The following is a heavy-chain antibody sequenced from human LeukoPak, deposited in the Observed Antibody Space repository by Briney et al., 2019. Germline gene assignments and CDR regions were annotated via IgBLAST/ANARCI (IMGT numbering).Heavy chain of an antibody. CDR2: FYYSGST. CDR1: GDSISTHRYY. CDR3: AREGDPMGNIDY. V-gene: IGHV4-39*07. D-gene: IGHD3-10*01. Sequence: SETLSLTCTVSGDSISTHRYYWGWIRQPPRKGLEWIGSFYYSGSTYYHPSLKNRVAISMDTSKNQFFLRLSSVTAADTAVYYCAREGDPMGNIDYWGQGTLVTVPS. J-gene: IGHJ4*02.